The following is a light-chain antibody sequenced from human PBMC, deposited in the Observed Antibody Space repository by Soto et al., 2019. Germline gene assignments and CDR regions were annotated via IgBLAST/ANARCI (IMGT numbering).Light chain of an antibody. V-gene: IGKV3-11*01. CDR3: QQYNNWPWT. CDR2: DAS. CDR1: QSVSTY. Sequence: DNVLTQSPDTLSLSPGERATLSCRASQSVSTYLAWYQQKPGQGPRLLIYDASNRATGIPARFSGSGSGTEFTLTISSLQSEDFAVYYCQQYNNWPWTFGQGTKVDIK. J-gene: IGKJ1*01.